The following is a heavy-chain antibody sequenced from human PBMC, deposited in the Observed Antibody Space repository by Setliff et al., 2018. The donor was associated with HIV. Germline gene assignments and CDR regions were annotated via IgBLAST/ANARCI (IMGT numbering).Heavy chain of an antibody. CDR1: RTTFSGYG. V-gene: IGHV3-15*01. D-gene: IGHD4-4*01. Sequence: GGSLRLSCRGFRTTFSGYGLNWVRQAPGKGLDWVGLISGTTDYAAPVKGRFTISRDDSRNTLFLHMSDLKTEDTGVYYCAADVPNFSDDYIPIDYWGRGTLVTVSS. CDR2: ISGTT. CDR3: AADVPNFSDDYIPIDY. J-gene: IGHJ4*02.